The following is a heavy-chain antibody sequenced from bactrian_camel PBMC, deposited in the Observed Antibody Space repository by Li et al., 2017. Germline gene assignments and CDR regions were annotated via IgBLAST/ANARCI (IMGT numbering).Heavy chain of an antibody. V-gene: IGHV3S40*01. Sequence: VQLVESGGGMVQPGGSLRLSCAASGFTFSNYDMNWVRQAPGKGLEWVSVIGSGGGSTYADSVKGRFTISQDDAKNTVDLQINSLKPEDSAVYYCAAKVSLWVPCALAAPKPADFGYWSQGTQVTVS. D-gene: IGHD3*01. CDR1: GFTFSNYD. J-gene: IGHJ6*01. CDR3: AAKVSLWVPCALAAPKPADFGY. CDR2: IGSGGGST.